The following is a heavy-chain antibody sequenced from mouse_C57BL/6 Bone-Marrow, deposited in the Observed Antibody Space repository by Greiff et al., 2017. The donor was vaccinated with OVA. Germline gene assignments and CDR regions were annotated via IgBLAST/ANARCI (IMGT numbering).Heavy chain of an antibody. CDR3: ARHDCYYDSCFYAMGC. CDR2: ICTGGGST. J-gene: IGHJ4*01. D-gene: IGHD1-1*01. V-gene: IGHV5-12*01. Sequence: EVQGVESGGGLAQPGGSLKLSCAASGFTFSDYYMNWVRQTPEKSLEWVAYICTGGGSTYYPDTVKGQSTITRDKATNTLYLQMSRLTSEDTAMYFCARHDCYYDSCFYAMGCWGQGASVTVSS. CDR1: GFTFSDYY.